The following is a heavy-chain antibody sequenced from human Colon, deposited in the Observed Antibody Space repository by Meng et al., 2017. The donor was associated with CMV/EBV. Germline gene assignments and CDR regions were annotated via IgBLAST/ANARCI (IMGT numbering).Heavy chain of an antibody. J-gene: IGHJ4*02. D-gene: IGHD3-10*01. Sequence: LQLTESGTGLGNPSEPLSLTRTVSGDSISSSSYYWGWIRQPPGRGLEWIGTIYYSGNTYYNPSLKSRVTISVDTSENQFSLMLNSVTAADTAVYYCARGLYGSGRHQIDYWGQGTLVTVSS. V-gene: IGHV4-39*07. CDR1: GDSISSSSYY. CDR2: IYYSGNT. CDR3: ARGLYGSGRHQIDY.